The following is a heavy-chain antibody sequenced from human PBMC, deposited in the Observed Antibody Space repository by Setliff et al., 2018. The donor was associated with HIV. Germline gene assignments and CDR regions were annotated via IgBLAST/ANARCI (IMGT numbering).Heavy chain of an antibody. CDR2: IYYSGST. CDR1: GGSISSYY. CDR3: ARLGRGTYYYDSSGYLYVFDI. V-gene: IGHV4-59*08. D-gene: IGHD3-22*01. J-gene: IGHJ3*02. Sequence: SETLSLTCTVSGGSISSYYWSWIRQPPGKGLEWIGYIYYSGSTNYNPSLKSRVTISVDTSKNQFSLKLSSVTAADTAVYYCARLGRGTYYYDSSGYLYVFDIWGQGTMVTVSS.